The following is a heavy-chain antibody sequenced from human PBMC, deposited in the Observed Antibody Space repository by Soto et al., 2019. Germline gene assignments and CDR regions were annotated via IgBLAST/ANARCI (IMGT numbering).Heavy chain of an antibody. V-gene: IGHV3-23*01. CDR2: ISASGGST. J-gene: IGHJ4*02. Sequence: EVQLLDSGGGLVQPGGSLRLSCAASGFTFSNYAMRWVRQAPGKGLEWVPGISASGGSTYYADSVKGRFTISRDDSKNTLYLQMDSLRAEDTAVYYCAKEPLVRRYFDYWGQGTLVTVSS. CDR3: AKEPLVRRYFDY. D-gene: IGHD1-1*01. CDR1: GFTFSNYA.